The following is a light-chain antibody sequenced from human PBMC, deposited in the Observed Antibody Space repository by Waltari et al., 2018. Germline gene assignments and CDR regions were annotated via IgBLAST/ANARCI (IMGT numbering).Light chain of an antibody. V-gene: IGKV3-20*01. CDR1: QSVSHNN. CDR2: GAS. J-gene: IGKJ4*01. Sequence: EIVLTQSPGTLSLSPGERATLSCRATQSVSHNNLAWYQQKDGQAPRLLIYGASSRATGIPDRFSGSGSGTDFTLSISRLEPEEYGVYYCQQYAGSPITFGGGTKVEI. CDR3: QQYAGSPIT.